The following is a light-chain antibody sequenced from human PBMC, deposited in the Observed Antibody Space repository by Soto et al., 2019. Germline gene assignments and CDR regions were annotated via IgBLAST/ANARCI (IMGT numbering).Light chain of an antibody. CDR2: GAS. CDR1: QSLSNRY. CDR3: HHYDNSPPFA. V-gene: IGKV3-20*01. Sequence: EILLTQSPGTLSLSPGERAILSCRASQSLSNRYLAWYQQMPGRAPRLLIHGASIRAAGIPDRFSGSGSGTDFTLTINRLEPEDFAVYYCHHYDNSPPFAFGPGTRVDI. J-gene: IGKJ3*01.